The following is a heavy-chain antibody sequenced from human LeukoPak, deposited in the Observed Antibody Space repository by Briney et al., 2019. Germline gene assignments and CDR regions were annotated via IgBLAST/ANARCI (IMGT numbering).Heavy chain of an antibody. V-gene: IGHV3-23*01. CDR1: GFTFSSYS. CDR3: AKFKYGGELLGAYYFDY. Sequence: GGSLRLSCAASGFTFSSYSMNWVRQAPGKGLEWVSAISGSGGSTYYADSVKGRFTISRDNSKNTLYLQMYSLRAEDTAVYYCAKFKYGGELLGAYYFDYWGQGTLVTLSS. CDR2: ISGSGGST. J-gene: IGHJ4*02. D-gene: IGHD1-26*01.